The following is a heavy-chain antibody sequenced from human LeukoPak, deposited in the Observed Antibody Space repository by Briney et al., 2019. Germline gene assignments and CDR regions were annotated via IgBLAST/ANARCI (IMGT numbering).Heavy chain of an antibody. CDR1: GYTFTSYG. J-gene: IGHJ5*02. V-gene: IGHV1-69*05. CDR3: ARDYGDAGSSP. D-gene: IGHD4-17*01. CDR2: IIPIFGTA. Sequence: ASVKVSCKASGYTFTSYGISWVRQAPGQGLEWMGRIIPIFGTANYAQKFQGRVTITTDESTSTAYMELSSLRSEDTAVYYCARDYGDAGSSPWGQGTLVTVSS.